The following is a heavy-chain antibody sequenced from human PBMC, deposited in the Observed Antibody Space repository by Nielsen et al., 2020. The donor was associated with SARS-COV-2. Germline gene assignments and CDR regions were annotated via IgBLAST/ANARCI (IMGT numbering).Heavy chain of an antibody. CDR2: ISYDGSNK. Sequence: GESLKISCAASGFTFSSYAMHWVRQAPGKGLEWVAVISYDGSNKYYADSVKGRFTISRDNSKNTLYLQMNSLRAEDTAVYYCARALPGGYSSSWYGDDAFDIWGQGTMVTVSS. D-gene: IGHD6-13*01. J-gene: IGHJ3*02. V-gene: IGHV3-30-3*01. CDR1: GFTFSSYA. CDR3: ARALPGGYSSSWYGDDAFDI.